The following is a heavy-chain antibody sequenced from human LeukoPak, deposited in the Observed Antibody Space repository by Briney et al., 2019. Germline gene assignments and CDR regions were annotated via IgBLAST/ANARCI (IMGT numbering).Heavy chain of an antibody. CDR1: GGSISSSSYY. CDR2: IYYSGST. Sequence: SSETLSLTCTVSGGSISSSSYYWGWIRQPPGKGLEWIGSIYYSGSTYYNPSLKSRVTISVDTSKNQFSLKLSSVTAADTAVYYCARDGGLLPFDYWGQGTLVTVSS. D-gene: IGHD3-10*01. CDR3: ARDGGLLPFDY. J-gene: IGHJ4*02. V-gene: IGHV4-39*02.